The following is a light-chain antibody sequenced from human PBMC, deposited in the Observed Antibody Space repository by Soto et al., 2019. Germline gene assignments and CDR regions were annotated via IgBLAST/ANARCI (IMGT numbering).Light chain of an antibody. CDR1: SSNIGSNY. J-gene: IGLJ7*01. Sequence: QSVLTQPPSASGTPGQRVTISCSGSSSNIGSNYVYWYQQLPGTAPKLLIYRNNQRPSGVPDRFSGSKPGTSASLAISGLRSEDEADYYCAAWDDSLSGPVFGGGTHLTVL. CDR2: RNN. CDR3: AAWDDSLSGPV. V-gene: IGLV1-47*01.